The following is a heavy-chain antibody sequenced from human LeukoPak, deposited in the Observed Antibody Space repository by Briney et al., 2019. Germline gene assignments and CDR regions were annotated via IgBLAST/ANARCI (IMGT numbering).Heavy chain of an antibody. Sequence: PGGSLTLSCAASGFTFSNYWMHWLRQAPGKGLVWVSRISSDGSTTTYADSVKRRFTISRDNAKNTLYLQMNSLRAEATAVYYSAGEWFSGMDVWGQGTTVTVSS. CDR2: ISSDGSTT. J-gene: IGHJ6*02. D-gene: IGHD3-22*01. CDR1: GFTFSNYW. V-gene: IGHV3-74*01. CDR3: AGEWFSGMDV.